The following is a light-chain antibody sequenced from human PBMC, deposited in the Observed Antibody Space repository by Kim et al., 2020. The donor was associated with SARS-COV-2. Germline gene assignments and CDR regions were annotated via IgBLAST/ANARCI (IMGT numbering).Light chain of an antibody. J-gene: IGLJ2*01. CDR3: QAWDSSTLVV. V-gene: IGLV3-1*01. Sequence: SSELTQPPSVSVSPGQTASITCSGDKLGDKYACWYQQKPGQSPVLVIYQDSKRPSGIPVRFSGSNSGNTATLTISGTQAMDEADYYCQAWDSSTLVVFGGGTQLTVL. CDR1: KLGDKY. CDR2: QDS.